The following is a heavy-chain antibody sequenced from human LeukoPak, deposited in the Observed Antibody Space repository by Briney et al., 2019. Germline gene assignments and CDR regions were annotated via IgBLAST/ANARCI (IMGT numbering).Heavy chain of an antibody. D-gene: IGHD3-16*02. CDR3: AKDGGAPYYDYVWGSYRYTGYFDY. CDR2: IKLDGSEK. CDR1: GFTFGKYW. V-gene: IGHV3-7*03. J-gene: IGHJ4*02. Sequence: GGSLRLSCVASGFTFGKYWMSWVRQAPGKGLEWVANIKLDGSEKNYVDSVKGRFTISRDNSRNTLYLQMNSLRAEDTAVYYCAKDGGAPYYDYVWGSYRYTGYFDYWGQGTLVTVST.